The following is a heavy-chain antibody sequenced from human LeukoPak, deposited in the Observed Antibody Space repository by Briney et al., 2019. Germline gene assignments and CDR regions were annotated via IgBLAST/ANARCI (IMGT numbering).Heavy chain of an antibody. V-gene: IGHV3-7*01. J-gene: IGHJ4*02. CDR1: GFTFSNYW. CDR2: IKQDGSEK. Sequence: GGSLRLSCAVSGFTFSNYWMSWVRQAPGKGLEWVANIKQDGSEKYYVDSVKGRFTISRDNAKNSLYLQMNSLRAEDTAVYYCARGSYCSGGSCYFLYDYWGQGTLVTVSS. D-gene: IGHD2-15*01. CDR3: ARGSYCSGGSCYFLYDY.